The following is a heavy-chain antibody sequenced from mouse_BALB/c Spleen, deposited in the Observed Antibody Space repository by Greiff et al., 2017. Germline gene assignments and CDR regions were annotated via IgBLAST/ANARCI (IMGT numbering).Heavy chain of an antibody. J-gene: IGHJ1*01. CDR2: IYPGDGDT. CDR1: GYTFTSYW. D-gene: IGHD1-1*01. Sequence: QVQLKESGAELARPGASVKLSCKASGYTFTSYWMQWVKQRPGQGLEWIGAIYPGDGDTRYTQKFKGKATLTADKSSSTAYMQLSSLASEDSAVYYCATSATVVAQDWYFDVWGAGTTVTVSS. V-gene: IGHV1-87*01. CDR3: ATSATVVAQDWYFDV.